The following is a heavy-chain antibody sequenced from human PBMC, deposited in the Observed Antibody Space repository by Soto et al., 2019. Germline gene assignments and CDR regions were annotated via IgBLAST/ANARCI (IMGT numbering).Heavy chain of an antibody. CDR1: GFTFSSYG. J-gene: IGHJ6*02. V-gene: IGHV3-33*01. CDR2: IWYDGSNE. Sequence: QVHLVESGGGVVQPGRSLRLSCAASGFTFSSYGMHWVRQAPGKGLEWVAVIWYDGSNEDYADSVKGRFTISRDNPKNTLYLQMNSLRAEDTAVYYCARGSGNRGSARYYGMDVWGQGTRVTVS. D-gene: IGHD3-10*01. CDR3: ARGSGNRGSARYYGMDV.